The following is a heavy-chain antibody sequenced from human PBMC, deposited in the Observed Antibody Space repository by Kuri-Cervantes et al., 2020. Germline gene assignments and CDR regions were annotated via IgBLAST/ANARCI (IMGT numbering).Heavy chain of an antibody. V-gene: IGHV5-51*01. CDR2: IYPGDSDT. J-gene: IGHJ6*02. D-gene: IGHD3-3*01. CDR3: ARNDFWSGCMDV. CDR1: GYSFTSYW. Sequence: GSLRLSCKGSGYSFTSYWIGWVRQMPGKGLEWMGIIYPGDSDTRYSPSFQGQVTISADKSISTAYLQWSSLKASDTAMYYCARNDFWSGCMDVWGQGTTVTVSS.